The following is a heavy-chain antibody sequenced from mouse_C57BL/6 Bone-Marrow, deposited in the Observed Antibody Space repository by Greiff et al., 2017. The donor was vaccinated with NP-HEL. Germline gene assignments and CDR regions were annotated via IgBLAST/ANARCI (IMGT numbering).Heavy chain of an antibody. CDR3: ARGVTTWFAY. V-gene: IGHV1-81*01. CDR2: IYPRSGNT. J-gene: IGHJ3*01. D-gene: IGHD2-2*01. CDR1: GYTFTSYG. Sequence: VKLQESGAELARPGASVKLSCKASGYTFTSYGISWVKQNTGQGLEWIGEIYPRSGNTYYNEKFKGKATLTADKSSSTAYMELRSLTSEDSAVYFCARGVTTWFAYWGQGTLVTVSA.